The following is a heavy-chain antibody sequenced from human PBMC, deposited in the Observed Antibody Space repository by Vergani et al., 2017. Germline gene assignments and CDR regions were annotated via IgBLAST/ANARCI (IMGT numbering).Heavy chain of an antibody. V-gene: IGHV4-34*01. J-gene: IGHJ4*02. CDR1: GGSFSGYY. D-gene: IGHD1-26*01. Sequence: QVQLQQWGAGLLKPSETLSLTCAVYGGSFSGYYWSWIRQPPGKGLEWIGYIYYSGSTNYNPSLKSRVTISVDTSKNQFSLKLSSVTAADTAVYYCASLGVWELLHDYWGQGTLVTVSS. CDR3: ASLGVWELLHDY. CDR2: IYYSGST.